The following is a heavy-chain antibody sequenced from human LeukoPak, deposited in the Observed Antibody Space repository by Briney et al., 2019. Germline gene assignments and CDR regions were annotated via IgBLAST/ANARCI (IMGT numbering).Heavy chain of an antibody. CDR2: INPNSGGT. CDR3: ARSTPFIVGGTLNWFDP. J-gene: IGHJ5*02. CDR1: GYTFTTYS. V-gene: IGHV1-2*02. D-gene: IGHD1-26*01. Sequence: ASVKVSCKASGYTFTTYSMHWVRQAPGQGLEWMGWINPNSGGTNYAQNFQGRVTMTRDTSISTAYMELRSDDTAVYYCARSTPFIVGGTLNWFDPWGQGTLVTVSS.